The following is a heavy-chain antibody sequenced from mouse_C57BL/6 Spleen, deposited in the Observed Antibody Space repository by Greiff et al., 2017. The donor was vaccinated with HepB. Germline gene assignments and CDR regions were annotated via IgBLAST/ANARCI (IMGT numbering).Heavy chain of an antibody. CDR2: IDPSDSYT. Sequence: QVQLQQPGAELVRPGTSVKLSCKASGYTFTSYWMHWVKQRPGQGLEWIGVIDPSDSYTNYNQKFKGKATLTVDTSSSTAYMQLSSLTSEDSAVYYCARGGGSSGSFAYWGQGTLVTVSA. V-gene: IGHV1-59*01. CDR3: ARGGGSSGSFAY. J-gene: IGHJ3*01. D-gene: IGHD3-2*02. CDR1: GYTFTSYW.